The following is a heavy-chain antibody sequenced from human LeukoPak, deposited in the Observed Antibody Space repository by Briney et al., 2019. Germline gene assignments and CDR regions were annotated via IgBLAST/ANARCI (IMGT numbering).Heavy chain of an antibody. J-gene: IGHJ4*02. D-gene: IGHD6-6*01. CDR1: GFTFSSYW. CDR3: ARDAVPFDY. CDR2: IKQDGSEK. V-gene: IGHV3-7*03. Sequence: GGSLRLSCAASGFTFSSYWISWVRQAPGKGLEWVANIKQDGSEKYYVDSVKGRFTISRDNAKNSLYLQMNSLRAEDTAVYYCARDAVPFDYWGQGTLVTVSS.